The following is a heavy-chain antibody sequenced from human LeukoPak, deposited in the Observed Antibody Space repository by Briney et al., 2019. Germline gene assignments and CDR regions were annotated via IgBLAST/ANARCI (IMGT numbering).Heavy chain of an antibody. V-gene: IGHV4-61*02. CDR2: IYTSGST. J-gene: IGHJ6*03. D-gene: IGHD3-10*01. Sequence: SETLSLTCTVSGGSISSGSYYWSWIRQPAGKGLEWIGRIYTSGSTNYNPSLKSRVTMSVDTSKNQFSLKLSSVTAADTAVYYCARHGYYYGSGSLINYYYYYYMDVWGKGNTVTISS. CDR1: GGSISSGSYY. CDR3: ARHGYYYGSGSLINYYYYYYMDV.